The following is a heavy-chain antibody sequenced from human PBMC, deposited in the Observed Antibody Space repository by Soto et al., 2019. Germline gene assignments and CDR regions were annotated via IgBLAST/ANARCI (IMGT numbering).Heavy chain of an antibody. V-gene: IGHV3-11*05. J-gene: IGHJ3*02. CDR1: GFTLSDYY. CDR3: ARDDYGVDAFDI. CDR2: ISSSSSYT. D-gene: IGHD4-17*01. Sequence: QVQLVESGGGLVKPGGSLRLSCAASGFTLSDYYMSWIRQAPGKGLEWVSYISSSSSYTNYADSVKGRFTISRDNAKNSLYLQMTSLRAEDTAVYYCARDDYGVDAFDIWGQGTMVTVSS.